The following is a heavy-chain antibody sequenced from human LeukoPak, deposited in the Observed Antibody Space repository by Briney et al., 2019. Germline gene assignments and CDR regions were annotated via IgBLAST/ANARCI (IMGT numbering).Heavy chain of an antibody. Sequence: SETLSLTCTVSGGSISSSSYYWGWIRQPPGKGLEWIGSIYYSGSTYYNPSLKSRVTISVDTSKNQFSLKLGSVTAADTAVYYCARHSDCSSTSCYSLEYFDYWGQGTLVTVSS. V-gene: IGHV4-39*07. CDR3: ARHSDCSSTSCYSLEYFDY. CDR2: IYYSGST. CDR1: GGSISSSSYY. D-gene: IGHD2-2*01. J-gene: IGHJ4*02.